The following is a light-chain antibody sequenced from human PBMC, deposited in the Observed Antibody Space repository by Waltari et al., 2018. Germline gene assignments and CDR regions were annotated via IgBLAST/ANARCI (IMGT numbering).Light chain of an antibody. CDR3: QQFISYPRT. V-gene: IGKV1-13*02. J-gene: IGKJ4*01. CDR2: HAS. CDR1: QGINTA. Sequence: IQLTQSPSSLSASLGDRVTITCRARQGINTALAWYQQKPGKAPNRLIYHASNLESGVPARFSGSGSGTDFSLTISSLQPEDFATYYCQQFISYPRTFGGGTKVEIK.